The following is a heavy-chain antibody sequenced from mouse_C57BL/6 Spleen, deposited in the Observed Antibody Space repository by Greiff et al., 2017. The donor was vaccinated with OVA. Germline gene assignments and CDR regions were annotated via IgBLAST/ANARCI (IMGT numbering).Heavy chain of an antibody. D-gene: IGHD1-1*01. CDR1: GFNIKDDY. Sequence: EVQLQQSGAELVRPGASVKLSCTASGFNIKDDYMHWVKQRPEQGLEWIGWIDPENGDTEYASKFQGKATITADTSSNTAYLQLSSLTSEDTAVYYCTSKGYYSVYFDYWGQGTTLTVSS. V-gene: IGHV14-4*01. CDR2: IDPENGDT. CDR3: TSKGYYSVYFDY. J-gene: IGHJ2*01.